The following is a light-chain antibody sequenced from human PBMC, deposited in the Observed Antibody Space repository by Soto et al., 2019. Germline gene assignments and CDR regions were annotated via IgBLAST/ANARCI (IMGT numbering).Light chain of an antibody. CDR3: QQYDQWWT. Sequence: EIVMTQSPATLSVSPGERATLSCRASQSVSSDLAWYHQKPGQAPRLLIYGASTRATGIPARFSGSGSGTEFTLTINSLQSEDFAVYYCQQYDQWWTFGQGTKVDI. V-gene: IGKV3-15*01. CDR1: QSVSSD. CDR2: GAS. J-gene: IGKJ1*01.